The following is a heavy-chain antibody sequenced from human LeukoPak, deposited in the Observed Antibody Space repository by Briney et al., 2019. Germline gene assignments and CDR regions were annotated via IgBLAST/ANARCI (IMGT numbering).Heavy chain of an antibody. Sequence: GRSLRLSCAASGFTFSSYAMHWVRQAPGKGLEWVAVISYDGSNKYYADSVKGRFTISRDNSKNTLYLQMNSLRAEDTAVYYCARAWSPYDFWSGYPPGYWGQGTLVPVSS. CDR1: GFTFSSYA. J-gene: IGHJ4*02. CDR3: ARAWSPYDFWSGYPPGY. CDR2: ISYDGSNK. D-gene: IGHD3-3*01. V-gene: IGHV3-30-3*01.